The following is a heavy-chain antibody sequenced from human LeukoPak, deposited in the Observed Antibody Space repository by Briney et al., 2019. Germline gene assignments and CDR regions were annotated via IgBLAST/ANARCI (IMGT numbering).Heavy chain of an antibody. CDR2: IYTRGST. Sequence: SETLSLTGTVSGGSINNYYWSWIRQPAGKGLEWIGRIYTRGSTNYNPSLKSRVTMSVDTSKNQFSLKLSSVTAADTAVYYCARGRYCSADICSGGDAFDIWGQGTMVSVSP. CDR1: GGSINNYY. CDR3: ARGRYCSADICSGGDAFDI. D-gene: IGHD2-15*01. V-gene: IGHV4-4*07. J-gene: IGHJ3*02.